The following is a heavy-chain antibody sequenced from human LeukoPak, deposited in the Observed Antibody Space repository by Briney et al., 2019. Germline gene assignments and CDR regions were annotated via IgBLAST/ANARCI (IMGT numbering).Heavy chain of an antibody. D-gene: IGHD2-2*01. CDR1: GFTFGDYA. CDR2: IRSKAYGGTT. J-gene: IGHJ4*02. CDR3: TRDTYCSSTSCYLRYFDY. Sequence: GGYLRLSCTASGFTFGDYAMSWVRQAPGKGLEWVGFIRSKAYGGTTEYAASVKGRFTISRDDSKSIAYLQMNSLKTEDTAVYYCTRDTYCSSTSCYLRYFDYWGQGTLVTVSS. V-gene: IGHV3-49*04.